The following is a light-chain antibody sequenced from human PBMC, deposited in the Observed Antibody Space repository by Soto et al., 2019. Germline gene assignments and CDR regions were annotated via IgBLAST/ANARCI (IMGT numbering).Light chain of an antibody. Sequence: EIVLTQSPGTLSLSPGESATLSCRASQSISGSYLVWYQQKPGQAPRLLIYGASSRATDIPDRFSGSGSGTDFTLTISRLEPEDFAVYYCQQYGSSPPYSFGQGTTLEI. V-gene: IGKV3-20*01. J-gene: IGKJ2*01. CDR2: GAS. CDR1: QSISGSY. CDR3: QQYGSSPPYS.